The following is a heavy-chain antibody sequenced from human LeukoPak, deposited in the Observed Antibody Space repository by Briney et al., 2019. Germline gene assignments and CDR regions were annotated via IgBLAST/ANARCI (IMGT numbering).Heavy chain of an antibody. CDR1: GGTFSSYA. Sequence: SVKVSCKASGGTFSSYAISWVRQAPGQGLEWMGGIMPIFGTANYAQKFQGRVTITADESTSTAYMELSSLRSEDTAVYYCARDRRGYSYGQTNDAFDIWGQGTMVTVSS. CDR3: ARDRRGYSYGQTNDAFDI. V-gene: IGHV1-69*01. D-gene: IGHD5-18*01. CDR2: IMPIFGTA. J-gene: IGHJ3*02.